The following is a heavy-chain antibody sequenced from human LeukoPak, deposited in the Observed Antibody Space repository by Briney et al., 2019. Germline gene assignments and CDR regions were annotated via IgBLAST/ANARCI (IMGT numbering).Heavy chain of an antibody. D-gene: IGHD5-12*01. CDR3: ATTKGYTGYDLGY. CDR1: GFTFSTYA. CDR2: IKSKSDGGAT. J-gene: IGHJ4*02. V-gene: IGHV3-15*01. Sequence: PGGSLRLSCVASGFTFSTYAMSWVRQAPGKGLEWVGRIKSKSDGGATDYAAPVKGRFTVSRDDSKNTLYLQMNSLETEDTALYFCATTKGYTGYDLGYWGQGTLVTVSS.